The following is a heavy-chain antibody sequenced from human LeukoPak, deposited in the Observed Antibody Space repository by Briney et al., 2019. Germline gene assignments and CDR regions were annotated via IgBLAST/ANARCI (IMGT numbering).Heavy chain of an antibody. D-gene: IGHD3-10*01. Sequence: PGGSLRLSCAASGFTFSSYSMNWVRQAPRRGLEWVSSISSSSSYIYYADSVKGRFTISRDNAKNSLYLQMNSLRAEDTAVYYCARDINYYGSGSYQDYWGQGTLVTVSS. CDR2: ISSSSSYI. CDR3: ARDINYYGSGSYQDY. V-gene: IGHV3-21*01. J-gene: IGHJ4*02. CDR1: GFTFSSYS.